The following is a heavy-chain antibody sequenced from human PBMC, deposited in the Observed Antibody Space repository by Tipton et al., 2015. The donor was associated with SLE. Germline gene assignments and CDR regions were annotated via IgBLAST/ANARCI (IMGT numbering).Heavy chain of an antibody. D-gene: IGHD4/OR15-4a*01. V-gene: IGHV4-34*01. Sequence: TLSLTCAVYGGSFSGYYWSWIRQPPGKGLEWIGEINHSGSTNYSPSLKSRVTISVDTSKNQFSLKLTSVTAADTAVYYCTRGHGARYYFDFWGQGTLVTVSS. CDR3: TRGHGARYYFDF. CDR1: GGSFSGYY. CDR2: INHSGST. J-gene: IGHJ4*02.